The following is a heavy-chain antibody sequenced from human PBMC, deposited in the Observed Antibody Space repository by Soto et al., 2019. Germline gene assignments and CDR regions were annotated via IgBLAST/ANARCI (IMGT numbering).Heavy chain of an antibody. J-gene: IGHJ4*02. CDR1: GGSISVYY. V-gene: IGHV4-59*01. D-gene: IGHD1-26*01. Sequence: SETLSLTCTISGGSISVYYCSWIRQPPGQALEWIGYIYDSGSPYYNPSLRSRVIISADTSKNQISLKLTSATAADTAVYYCARGVGSSPPRYWGRGTLVTVSS. CDR2: IYDSGSP. CDR3: ARGVGSSPPRY.